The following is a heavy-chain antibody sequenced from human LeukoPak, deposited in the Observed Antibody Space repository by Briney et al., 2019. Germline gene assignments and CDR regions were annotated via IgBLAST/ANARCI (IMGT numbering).Heavy chain of an antibody. CDR2: FDPEDGET. CDR3: ATIFDSSGYLYYFDY. V-gene: IGHV1-24*01. CDR1: GYTLTELS. J-gene: IGHJ4*02. Sequence: ASVKVSCKVSGYTLTELSMHWVRQAPGKGLEWMGGFDPEDGETIYARKFQGRVTMTEDTSTDTAYMELSSLRSEDTAVYYCATIFDSSGYLYYFDYWGQGTLVTVSS. D-gene: IGHD3-22*01.